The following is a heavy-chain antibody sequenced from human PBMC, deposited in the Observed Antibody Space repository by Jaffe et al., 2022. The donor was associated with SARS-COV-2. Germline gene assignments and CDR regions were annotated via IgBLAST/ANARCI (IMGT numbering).Heavy chain of an antibody. CDR2: INSGGDST. Sequence: QLVESGGGLVQPGGSLRLSCSASGFTFDSYAMHWVRQAPGQGLEYVSAINSGGDSTYYVDSVKGKFIISRDNSRNTVYLQMSSLRPEDTAVYYCVKDHHPNSGSHWGSYGLDVWGQGTTVNVSS. D-gene: IGHD1-26*01. CDR3: VKDHHPNSGSHWGSYGLDV. V-gene: IGHV3-64D*09. CDR1: GFTFDSYA. J-gene: IGHJ6*02.